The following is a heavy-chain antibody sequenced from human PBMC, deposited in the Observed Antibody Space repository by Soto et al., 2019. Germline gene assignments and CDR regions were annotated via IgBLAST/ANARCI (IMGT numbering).Heavy chain of an antibody. CDR3: ARHYGPLEEGLRYFDWLLDNYGMGV. D-gene: IGHD3-9*01. J-gene: IGHJ6*02. CDR2: IYYSGST. Sequence: PSETLSLTCTVSGGSISSSSYYWGWIRQPPGKGLEWIGSIYYSGSTYYNPSLKSRVTISVDTSKNQFSLKLSSVTAADTAVYYCARHYGPLEEGLRYFDWLLDNYGMGVWGQGTTVTVSS. CDR1: GGSISSSSYY. V-gene: IGHV4-39*01.